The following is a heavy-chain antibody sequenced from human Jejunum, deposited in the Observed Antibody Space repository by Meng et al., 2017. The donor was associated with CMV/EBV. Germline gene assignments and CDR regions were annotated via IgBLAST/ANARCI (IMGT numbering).Heavy chain of an antibody. CDR2: MYWEDDK. V-gene: IGHV2-5*02. CDR1: GVSRSTSEGG. D-gene: IGHD3-22*01. CDR3: AQRRHYYDT. J-gene: IGHJ4*02. Sequence: LTGTFPGVSRSTSEGGGGWSRQHPGKAREWLALMYWEDDKSYSPALKSRHTITKDNSKNQVVLTMNNRDPVETAADYGAQRRHYYDTWGQETLVTVAS.